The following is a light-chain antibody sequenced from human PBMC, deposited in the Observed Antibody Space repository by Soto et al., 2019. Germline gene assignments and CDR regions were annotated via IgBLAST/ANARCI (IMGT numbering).Light chain of an antibody. CDR1: QSVLFSSNNNNR. CDR2: WAS. CDR3: QQYYSIHWT. Sequence: DIVMTQSPDSLAVSLGERATINCKSSQSVLFSSNNNNRLAWYQQKPGQPPKLLIYWASTRESGVPDRFSGTGSGTDFTLTISSLQAEDVAVYYCQQYYSIHWTFGQGTKVEIK. J-gene: IGKJ1*01. V-gene: IGKV4-1*01.